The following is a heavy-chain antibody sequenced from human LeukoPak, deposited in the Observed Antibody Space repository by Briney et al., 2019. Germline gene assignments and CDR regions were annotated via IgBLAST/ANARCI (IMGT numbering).Heavy chain of an antibody. J-gene: IGHJ4*02. CDR1: GGSISSYY. CDR3: ARNSGYELIDY. D-gene: IGHD5-12*01. CDR2: IYYSGST. Sequence: SETLSLTCTVSGGSISSYYWSWIRQPPGKGLEWIGYIYYSGSTNYNPSLKSRVTISVDTSKNQFSLKLSSVTAADTAVYYCARNSGYELIDYWGQGTLVTVSS. V-gene: IGHV4-59*01.